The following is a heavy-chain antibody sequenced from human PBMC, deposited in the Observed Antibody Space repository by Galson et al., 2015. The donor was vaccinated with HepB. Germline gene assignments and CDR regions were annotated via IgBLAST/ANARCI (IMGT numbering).Heavy chain of an antibody. CDR3: ARVKELSGSSWYYYGMDV. J-gene: IGHJ6*02. Sequence: SLRLSCAASGFTLSSYSMNWVRQAPGKGLEWVSSISSSSSYIYYADSVKGRFTISRDNAKNSLYLQMNSLRAEDTAVYYCARVKELSGSSWYYYGMDVWGQGTTVTVSS. D-gene: IGHD1-26*01. CDR2: ISSSSSYI. V-gene: IGHV3-21*01. CDR1: GFTLSSYS.